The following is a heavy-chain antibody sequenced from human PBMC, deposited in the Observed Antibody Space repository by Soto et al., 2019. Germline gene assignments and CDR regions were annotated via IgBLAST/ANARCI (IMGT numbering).Heavy chain of an antibody. V-gene: IGHV3-30-3*01. Sequence: QVQLVESGGGVVPPGGSLRVSCVAPGFTFSSYNMHWVRQAPGEGLEWVAVISFDGANTFYADSVKGRFTISRDISRDTLYLQMSSLRDEDTAIYYCARDGYNRGGFDYWGQGTLVTVSS. D-gene: IGHD3-10*01. CDR3: ARDGYNRGGFDY. CDR1: GFTFSSYN. CDR2: ISFDGANT. J-gene: IGHJ4*02.